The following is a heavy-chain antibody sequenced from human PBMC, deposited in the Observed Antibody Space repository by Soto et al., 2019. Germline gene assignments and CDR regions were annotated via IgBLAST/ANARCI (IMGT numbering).Heavy chain of an antibody. V-gene: IGHV1-2*02. CDR1: GYTNTGNY. J-gene: IGHJ4*02. CDR3: ARETCTNGVCYLFDY. D-gene: IGHD2-8*01. Sequence: GASVKLSCKASGYTNTGNYMHWVRQAPRQGLEWMGWINPNSGGTNYAQKFQGRVTMTRDTSISTAYMELSRLRSDDTAVYYCARETCTNGVCYLFDYWGQGTLVTVSS. CDR2: INPNSGGT.